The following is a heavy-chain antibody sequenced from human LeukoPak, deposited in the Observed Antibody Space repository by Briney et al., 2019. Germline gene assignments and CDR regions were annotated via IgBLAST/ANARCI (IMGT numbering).Heavy chain of an antibody. D-gene: IGHD2-21*02. Sequence: SGGSLRLSCAASGFTFSSYGMHWVRQAPGKGLEWVADIWYDGSKKYYADSVKGRFTISRDNSKNTVYLQMNSLRAEDTAVYYCARVSPEIVVVTGTGAPDYWGQGTLVTVSS. V-gene: IGHV3-33*01. CDR1: GFTFSSYG. CDR2: IWYDGSKK. CDR3: ARVSPEIVVVTGTGAPDY. J-gene: IGHJ4*02.